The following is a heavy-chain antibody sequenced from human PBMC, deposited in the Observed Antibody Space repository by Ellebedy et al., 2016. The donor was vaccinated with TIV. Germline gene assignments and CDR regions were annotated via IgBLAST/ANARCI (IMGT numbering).Heavy chain of an antibody. CDR1: GFTFSSYS. CDR3: AREETIVAYYYGSGSPGDY. CDR2: ISSSSSTI. J-gene: IGHJ4*02. Sequence: PGGSLRLSCAASGFTFSSYSMNWVRQAPGKGLEWVSYISSSSSTIYYADSVKGRFTISRDNAKNSLYLQMSSLRAEDTAVYYCAREETIVAYYYGSGSPGDYWGQGTLVTVSS. D-gene: IGHD3-10*01. V-gene: IGHV3-48*04.